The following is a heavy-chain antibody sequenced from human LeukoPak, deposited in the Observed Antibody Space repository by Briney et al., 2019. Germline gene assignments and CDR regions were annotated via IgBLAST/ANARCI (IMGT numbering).Heavy chain of an antibody. CDR1: GGSISSGGYY. CDR3: ARDTGGWSGSDY. J-gene: IGHJ4*02. D-gene: IGHD6-19*01. CDR2: IYYSGST. Sequence: KASETLSLTCTVSGGSISSGGYYWSWIRQHPGKGLEWIGSIYYSGSTYYNPSLKSRVTISVDTSKNQFSLKLSSVTAADTAVYYCARDTGGWSGSDYWGQGTLVTVSS. V-gene: IGHV4-39*02.